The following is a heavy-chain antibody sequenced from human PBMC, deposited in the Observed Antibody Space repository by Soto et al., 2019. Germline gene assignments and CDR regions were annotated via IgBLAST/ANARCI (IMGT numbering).Heavy chain of an antibody. Sequence: QVQVVQSGAEVKKPGSSVKVSCKASGGTFSTAAISWVRQAPGQGLEWMGGIMPILRTADYAQKFQGRVTISVDESTSTAYLELRSPRSEDTAVYYCARDKGRPQLGGNYYYVMNVWGQGTTVTVSS. D-gene: IGHD3-3*02. CDR2: IMPILRTA. J-gene: IGHJ6*02. CDR1: GGTFSTAA. V-gene: IGHV1-69*11. CDR3: ARDKGRPQLGGNYYYVMNV.